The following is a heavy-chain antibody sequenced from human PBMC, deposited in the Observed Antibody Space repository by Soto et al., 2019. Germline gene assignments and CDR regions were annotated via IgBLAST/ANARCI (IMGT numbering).Heavy chain of an antibody. D-gene: IGHD3-3*01. CDR1: GFTFSKYE. Sequence: EVQLVESGGGLVQPGGSLRLSCAASGFTFSKYEMNWVRQAPGKGLEWVSYISSSGTTIYYADSVKGRFTISRDNAKNSLYLQMNSLRAEDTAVYYCARVGIFGVPGWFDPWGQGTLVTVSS. V-gene: IGHV3-48*03. CDR2: ISSSGTTI. CDR3: ARVGIFGVPGWFDP. J-gene: IGHJ5*02.